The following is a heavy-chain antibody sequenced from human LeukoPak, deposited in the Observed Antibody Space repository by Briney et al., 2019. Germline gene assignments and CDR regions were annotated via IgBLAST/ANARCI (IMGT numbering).Heavy chain of an antibody. J-gene: IGHJ4*02. D-gene: IGHD3-10*01. CDR2: MNPNSGNT. CDR1: GYTFTSYA. CDR3: ARTTGRWFGSVLGY. Sequence: ASVKVSCKASGYTFTSYAMNWVRQAPGQGLEWMGWMNPNSGNTGYAQKFQGRVTMTRNTSISTAYMELSSLRSEDTAVYYCARTTGRWFGSVLGYWGQGTLVTVSS. V-gene: IGHV1-8*02.